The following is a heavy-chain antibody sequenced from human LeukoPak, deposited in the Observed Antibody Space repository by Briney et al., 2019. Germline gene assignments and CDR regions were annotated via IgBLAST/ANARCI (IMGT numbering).Heavy chain of an antibody. CDR3: ARGDYYDSSAPGAFDI. V-gene: IGHV4-39*07. Sequence: SETLSLTCTVSGGSISSSSYYWGWIRQPPGKGLEWIGSIYYSGSTYYNPSLKSRVTISVDTSKNQFSLKLSSVTAADTAVYYCARGDYYDSSAPGAFDIWGQGTMVTVSS. D-gene: IGHD3-22*01. CDR1: GGSISSSSYY. J-gene: IGHJ3*02. CDR2: IYYSGST.